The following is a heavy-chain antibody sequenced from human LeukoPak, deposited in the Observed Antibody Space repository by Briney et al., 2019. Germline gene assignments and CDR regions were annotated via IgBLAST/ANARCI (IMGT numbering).Heavy chain of an antibody. Sequence: GGSLRLSCAASGFTFSSYSMNWVRQAPGKGLEWVSYISSSSSTIYYADSVKGRFTISRDNAKNSLYLQMNSLRAEDTAVYYCARDSRDFWSGYHFGYWGQGTLVTVSS. V-gene: IGHV3-48*01. D-gene: IGHD3-3*01. CDR3: ARDSRDFWSGYHFGY. CDR2: ISSSSSTI. J-gene: IGHJ4*02. CDR1: GFTFSSYS.